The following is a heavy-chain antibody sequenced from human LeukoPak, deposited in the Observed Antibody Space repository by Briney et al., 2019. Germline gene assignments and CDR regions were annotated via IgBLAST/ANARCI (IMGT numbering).Heavy chain of an antibody. CDR1: GFLFSGYG. V-gene: IGHV3-33*01. D-gene: IGHD2-8*01. J-gene: IGHJ6*02. Sequence: GGSLRLSCAASGFLFSGYGIHWVRQAPGKGLEWGAIIWYEGSNKYYADSVNGRFTISRDNSKNTLFLQMNSLRAEDTAVYYCARDACPNGVCHSTYGIDVWGQGTTVTVSS. CDR2: IWYEGSNK. CDR3: ARDACPNGVCHSTYGIDV.